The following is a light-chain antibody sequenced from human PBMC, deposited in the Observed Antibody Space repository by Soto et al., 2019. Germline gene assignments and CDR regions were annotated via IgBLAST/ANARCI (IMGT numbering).Light chain of an antibody. CDR1: NSNIGSNT. CDR3: AAWDDSVNGYV. V-gene: IGLV1-44*01. J-gene: IGLJ1*01. Sequence: QSVLTQPPSASGTPGQRVTISCSGSNSNIGSNTVNWYQQLPGTAPKLLMYNNNQRPSGVPDRFSGSKSGTSASLASSGLQSEDEADYYCAAWDDSVNGYVFGSGTKLTVL. CDR2: NNN.